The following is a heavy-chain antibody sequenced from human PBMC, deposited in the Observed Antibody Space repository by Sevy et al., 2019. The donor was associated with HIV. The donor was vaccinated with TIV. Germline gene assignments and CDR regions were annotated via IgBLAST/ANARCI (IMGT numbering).Heavy chain of an antibody. CDR3: AKNTAAVGVGGFDY. CDR2: IWYDGSDR. J-gene: IGHJ4*02. D-gene: IGHD6-13*01. CDR1: GLSFSDYG. Sequence: GGSLRLSCTASGLSFSDYGMHWVRHAPGKGLEWVAFIWYDGSDRYYADSVKGRFIISRDNSKNILYLQMSSLRLEDTALYYCAKNTAAVGVGGFDYWGQGTLVTVSS. V-gene: IGHV3-30*02.